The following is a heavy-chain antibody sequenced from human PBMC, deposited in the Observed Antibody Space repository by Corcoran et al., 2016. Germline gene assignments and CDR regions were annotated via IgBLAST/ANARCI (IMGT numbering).Heavy chain of an antibody. Sequence: QVQLVQSGAVVNKPGASVEVSCKASGYTFTSYFMHWVRQAPGQGLEWMGMINPSVGGTSYAQKCQGRVTMTRDTSTSTVYMELSSLRSEDTAVYYCARDGPGAPGTTHALEIWGQGTMVTVSS. V-gene: IGHV1-46*01. CDR2: INPSVGGT. J-gene: IGHJ3*02. CDR3: ARDGPGAPGTTHALEI. CDR1: GYTFTSYF. D-gene: IGHD1-1*01.